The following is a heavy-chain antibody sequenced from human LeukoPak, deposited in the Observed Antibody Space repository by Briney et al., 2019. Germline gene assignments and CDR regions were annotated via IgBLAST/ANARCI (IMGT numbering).Heavy chain of an antibody. V-gene: IGHV3-43*01. D-gene: IGHD6-13*01. Sequence: GGSLRLSCAASGFTFDDYTMHWVRQAPGKGLEWVSLISWNGGSTYYGNSVKGRFTISRDNSKNSLYLQMNSLRTEDTALYYCAKDIGSSSWYGTYEYWGQGTLVTVSS. CDR3: AKDIGSSSWYGTYEY. CDR1: GFTFDDYT. J-gene: IGHJ4*02. CDR2: ISWNGGST.